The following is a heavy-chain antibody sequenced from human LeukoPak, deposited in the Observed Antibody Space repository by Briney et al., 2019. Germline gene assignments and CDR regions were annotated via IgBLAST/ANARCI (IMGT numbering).Heavy chain of an antibody. V-gene: IGHV4-59*01. CDR3: ARRPTVTTFFDY. J-gene: IGHJ4*02. D-gene: IGHD4-17*01. CDR2: IYNSGST. Sequence: SETLSLTCTVSGGSICSYYWSWIRQPPGKGLEWIGYIYNSGSTNYNPSLKSRVTISVDTSKNQFSLKLSSVTAADTAVYYCARRPTVTTFFDYWGQGTLVTVSS. CDR1: GGSICSYY.